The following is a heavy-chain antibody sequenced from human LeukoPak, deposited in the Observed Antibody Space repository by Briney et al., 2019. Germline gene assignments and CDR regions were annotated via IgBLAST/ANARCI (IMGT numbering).Heavy chain of an antibody. D-gene: IGHD3-22*01. Sequence: SETLSLTCTVSGGSISSYYWSWIRQPPGKGLEWIGCIYYSGSTNYNPSLKSRVTISVDTSKNQFSPKLSSVTAADTAVYYCARADSSGYVSSDCWGQGTLVTVSS. J-gene: IGHJ4*02. CDR1: GGSISSYY. CDR2: IYYSGST. V-gene: IGHV4-59*01. CDR3: ARADSSGYVSSDC.